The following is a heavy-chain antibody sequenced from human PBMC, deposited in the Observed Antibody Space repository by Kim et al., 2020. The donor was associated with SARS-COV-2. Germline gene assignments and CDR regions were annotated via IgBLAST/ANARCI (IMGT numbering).Heavy chain of an antibody. CDR2: ISSSSSYI. V-gene: IGHV3-21*01. CDR3: AREGIAAAGTQNWFDP. D-gene: IGHD6-13*01. CDR1: GFTFSSYS. Sequence: GGSLRLSCAASGFTFSSYSMNWVRQAPGKGLEWVSSISSSSSYIYYADSVKGRFTISRDNAKNSLYLQMNSLRAEDTAVYYCAREGIAAAGTQNWFDPWGQGTLVTVSS. J-gene: IGHJ5*02.